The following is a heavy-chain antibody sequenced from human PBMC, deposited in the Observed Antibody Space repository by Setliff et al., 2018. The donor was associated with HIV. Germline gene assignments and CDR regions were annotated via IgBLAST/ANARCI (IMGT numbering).Heavy chain of an antibody. V-gene: IGHV4-39*07. CDR3: ATSPAGEILGSRPFYFDY. Sequence: SETLSLTCTVSGGSISTNNYYWAWIRQPPGKGLEWIGTIDYSGSTYYSPSLKSRVTISEDTSKNQFSLKMRSVTAADTAVYYCATSPAGEILGSRPFYFDYWGQGTLVTVSS. D-gene: IGHD3-10*01. CDR1: GGSISTNNYY. CDR2: IDYSGST. J-gene: IGHJ4*02.